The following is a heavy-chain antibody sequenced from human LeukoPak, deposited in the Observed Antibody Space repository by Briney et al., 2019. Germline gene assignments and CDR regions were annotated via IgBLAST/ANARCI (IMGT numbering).Heavy chain of an antibody. CDR2: INHSGST. Sequence: PSETLSLTCAVYGGSFSGYYWSWIRQPPGKGLEWIGEINHSGSTNYNPSLESRVTISVDTSKNQFSLKLSSVTAADTAVYYCARGRLRYYYDSSGYYYGIRFDYWGQGTLVTVSS. CDR1: GGSFSGYY. V-gene: IGHV4-34*01. D-gene: IGHD3-22*01. CDR3: ARGRLRYYYDSSGYYYGIRFDY. J-gene: IGHJ4*02.